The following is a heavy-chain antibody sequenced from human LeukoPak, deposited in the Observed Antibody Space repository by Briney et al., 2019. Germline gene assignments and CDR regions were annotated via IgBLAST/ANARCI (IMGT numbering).Heavy chain of an antibody. CDR3: ARGRQWLVPFDY. D-gene: IGHD6-19*01. V-gene: IGHV3-48*03. Sequence: PGGSLRLSCAASGFTFTSYEMNWVRQAPGKGLEWGSYISSTGNTMYYADSVKGRFTISRDNAKNSLYLQMNSLRADDTAVYYCARGRQWLVPFDYWGQGPLVTVSS. CDR2: ISSTGNTM. CDR1: GFTFTSYE. J-gene: IGHJ4*02.